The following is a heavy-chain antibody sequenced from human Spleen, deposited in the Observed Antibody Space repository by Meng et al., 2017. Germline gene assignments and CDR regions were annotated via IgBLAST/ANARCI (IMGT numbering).Heavy chain of an antibody. CDR1: GFTFSDYY. CDR3: ARGFNGGNSGAFGY. Sequence: QVQLVESGGGLVKPGGSQRLSCAASGFTFSDYYMSWIRQAPGKGLEWISYISTSGNTIYYTDSVKGRFAISRDNAKNSLYLQMSSLRAEDTAVYYCARGFNGGNSGAFGYWGQGTLVTVSS. CDR2: ISTSGNTI. V-gene: IGHV3-11*01. J-gene: IGHJ4*02. D-gene: IGHD4-23*01.